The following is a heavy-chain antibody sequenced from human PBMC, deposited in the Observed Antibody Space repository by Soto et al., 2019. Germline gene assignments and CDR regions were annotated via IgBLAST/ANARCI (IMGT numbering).Heavy chain of an antibody. J-gene: IGHJ3*01. Sequence: KPSETLSFTCSVSGGSVTNINYFWAWIRQSPGKGLEWIANIYYTGTTFYNPSLRSRVSMTIDASKNRFSLNLSSVTASDTALYYCARHEYVSSSYDLLDVWGRGTMVTVSS. CDR1: GGSVTNINYF. D-gene: IGHD3-22*01. CDR3: ARHEYVSSSYDLLDV. V-gene: IGHV4-39*01. CDR2: IYYTGTT.